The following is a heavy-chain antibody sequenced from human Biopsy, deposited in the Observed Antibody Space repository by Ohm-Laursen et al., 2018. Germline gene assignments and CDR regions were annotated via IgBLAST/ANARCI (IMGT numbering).Heavy chain of an antibody. Sequence: ASVKVSCKASGVTFDTYAFGWVRQAPGQGLEWMGGRIPYFNTIYYARNFQDRAAITADRSARTTDMQLSGLRPDDTAVYYCVGGQRGPPIGVTVPGDAFDLWGPGTMVTVSP. V-gene: IGHV1-69*13. CDR3: VGGQRGPPIGVTVPGDAFDL. J-gene: IGHJ3*01. CDR1: GVTFDTYA. D-gene: IGHD2/OR15-2a*01. CDR2: RIPYFNTI.